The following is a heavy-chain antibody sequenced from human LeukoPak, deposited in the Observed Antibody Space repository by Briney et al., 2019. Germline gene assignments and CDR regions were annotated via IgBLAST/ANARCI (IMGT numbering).Heavy chain of an antibody. Sequence: GGSLRLSCAASGFTVSSNYMSWVRQAPGKGLEWVYADSVKGRFTVSRDNSKNILYLQMNSLRAEDTAVYYCARSQDGSGSYFYYFYVDVWGKGTTV. J-gene: IGHJ6*03. CDR3: ARSQDGSGSYFYYFYVDV. D-gene: IGHD3-10*01. V-gene: IGHV3-66*01. CDR1: GFTVSSNY.